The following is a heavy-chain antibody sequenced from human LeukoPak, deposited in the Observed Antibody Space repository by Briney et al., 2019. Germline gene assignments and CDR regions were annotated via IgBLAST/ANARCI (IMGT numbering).Heavy chain of an antibody. J-gene: IGHJ4*02. CDR1: GASVSIKSAA. CDR3: ARSRAATFDY. Sequence: SPTLSLTFAISGASVSIKSAAWNWIRQSPARGLEWVGSTYYRCKWSNDYAASVKGRITVNPDTSKNQFSLQLSSVTPEDTAVYYCARSRAATFDYWGQGTLVTVSS. V-gene: IGHV6-1*01. D-gene: IGHD2-15*01. CDR2: TYYRCKWSN.